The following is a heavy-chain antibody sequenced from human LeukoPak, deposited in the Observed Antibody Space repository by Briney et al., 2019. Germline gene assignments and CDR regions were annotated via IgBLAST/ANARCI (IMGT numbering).Heavy chain of an antibody. Sequence: SETLSLTCAVYGGSFSGYYWSWIRQPPGKGLEWIGEINHSGSTNYNPSLKSRVTISVDTSKNQFSLKLSSVTAADTAVYYCARGGGSRLFDYWGQGTLVTVSS. J-gene: IGHJ4*02. V-gene: IGHV4-34*01. CDR2: INHSGST. CDR1: GGSFSGYY. D-gene: IGHD3-16*01. CDR3: ARGGGSRLFDY.